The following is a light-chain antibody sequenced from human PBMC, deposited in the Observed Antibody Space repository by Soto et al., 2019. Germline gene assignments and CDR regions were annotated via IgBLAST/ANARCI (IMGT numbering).Light chain of an antibody. Sequence: EIVVTQSPAILSVSPGERVTLSCRASQNVVTNLAWYQQRLGQAPRLLIYGASARATGVPARFSGSGSGTEFFLTISSLQCEDFAVYYCQHYNNWLGTFCGGTKVEIK. CDR1: QNVVTN. CDR2: GAS. V-gene: IGKV3-15*01. CDR3: QHYNNWLGT. J-gene: IGKJ4*01.